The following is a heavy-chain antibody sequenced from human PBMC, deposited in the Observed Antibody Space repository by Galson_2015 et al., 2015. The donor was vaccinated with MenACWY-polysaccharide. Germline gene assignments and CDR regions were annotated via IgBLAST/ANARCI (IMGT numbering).Heavy chain of an antibody. CDR1: GFTLSTFG. CDR2: IWYDGRAE. D-gene: IGHD2-15*01. CDR3: ASLGYCNGNSCLDH. J-gene: IGHJ4*02. V-gene: IGHV3-33*01. Sequence: SLRLSCAASGFTLSTFGMHWVRQAPGQGLEWVAAIWYDGRAESYADSVKGRFTISRDNYKNTLYLQMNSLRAEDTAVYYCASLGYCNGNSCLDHWGQGTLVTVSS.